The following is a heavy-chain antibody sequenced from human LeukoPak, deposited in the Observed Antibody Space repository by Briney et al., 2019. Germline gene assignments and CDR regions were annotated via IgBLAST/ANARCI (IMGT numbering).Heavy chain of an antibody. V-gene: IGHV3-74*01. J-gene: IGHJ4*02. CDR3: ARGTSAGGPISPFDF. CDR1: GFTFSSHW. D-gene: IGHD6-13*01. CDR2: IQGDGSNT. Sequence: GGSLRLSCSASGFTFSSHWMDWVRQAPGKGLVWVSRIQGDGSNTNYADSVKGRFSISRDNAKNTVYLQMNSLRAEDTGIYYCARGTSAGGPISPFDFWGQGTVVTVS.